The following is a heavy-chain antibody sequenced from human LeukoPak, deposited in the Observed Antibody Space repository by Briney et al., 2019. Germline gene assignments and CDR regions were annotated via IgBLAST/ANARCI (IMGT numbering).Heavy chain of an antibody. CDR2: IYPGDSDT. J-gene: IGHJ6*03. CDR3: ARRTPGDFYGSGRPTNYYMGV. Sequence: GESLKISCKGSGYSFTSYWIGWVRQMPGKGLEWMGIIYPGDSDTRYSPSFQGQVTISADKSISTAYLQWSSLKASDTAMYYCARRTPGDFYGSGRPTNYYMGVWGKGTTVTVSS. V-gene: IGHV5-51*01. D-gene: IGHD3-10*01. CDR1: GYSFTSYW.